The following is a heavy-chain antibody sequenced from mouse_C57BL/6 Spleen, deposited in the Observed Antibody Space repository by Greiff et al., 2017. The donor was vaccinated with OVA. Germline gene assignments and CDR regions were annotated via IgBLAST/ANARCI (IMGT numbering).Heavy chain of an antibody. CDR3: ARDGSSLYYYAMDY. V-gene: IGHV5-17*01. D-gene: IGHD1-1*01. Sequence: EVQGVESGGGLVKPGGSLQLSCAASGFTFSDYGMHWVRQAPEKGLAWVAYISSGSSTIYYAVTVKGRFTISRDNAKNTLFLQMTSLRSEDTAMYYCARDGSSLYYYAMDYWGQGTSVTVSS. CDR2: ISSGSSTI. J-gene: IGHJ4*01. CDR1: GFTFSDYG.